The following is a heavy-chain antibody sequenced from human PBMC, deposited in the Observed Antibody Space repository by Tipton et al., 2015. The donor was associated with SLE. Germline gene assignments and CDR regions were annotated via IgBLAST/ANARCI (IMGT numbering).Heavy chain of an antibody. CDR2: SYYSGST. CDR1: GGSISSYY. J-gene: IGHJ5*02. V-gene: IGHV4-59*01. CDR3: ARVDIVAPFDP. Sequence: TLSLTCTVSGGSISSYYWSWIRQPPGKGLEWIGYSYYSGSTNYNPSLKSRVTISVDTSKNQFSLKLSSVTAADTAVYYCARVDIVAPFDPWGQGTLVTVSS. D-gene: IGHD5-12*01.